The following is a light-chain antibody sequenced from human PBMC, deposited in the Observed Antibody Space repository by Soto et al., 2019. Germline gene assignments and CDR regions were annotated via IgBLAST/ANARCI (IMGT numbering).Light chain of an antibody. V-gene: IGKV1D-17*01. Sequence: QMTQSPSASSASVGARVTITCLGRQCIRNFLAWFQQKTGKAPKLLIYKASGLESGVPSRLSGSGYGTEFTITISRMQTDDFATYYCQQYREYPWTFGQGAKVDIK. J-gene: IGKJ1*01. CDR3: QQYREYPWT. CDR1: QCIRNF. CDR2: KAS.